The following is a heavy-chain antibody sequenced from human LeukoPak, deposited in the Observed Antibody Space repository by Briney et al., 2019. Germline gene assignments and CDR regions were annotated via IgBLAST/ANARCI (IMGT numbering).Heavy chain of an antibody. CDR1: GYTFIAYY. D-gene: IGHD6-6*01. CDR2: INPNTGGT. CDR3: TSGSNIAAPSGPYYFDY. J-gene: IGHJ4*02. V-gene: IGHV1-2*02. Sequence: GASVKVSCKASGYTFIAYYIHWVRQAPGQGLEWMGWINPNTGGTHYAQNFQGRVTMTRDTSISTAYMELGRLGSDDTAMYFCTSGSNIAAPSGPYYFDYWGQGTLVTVSS.